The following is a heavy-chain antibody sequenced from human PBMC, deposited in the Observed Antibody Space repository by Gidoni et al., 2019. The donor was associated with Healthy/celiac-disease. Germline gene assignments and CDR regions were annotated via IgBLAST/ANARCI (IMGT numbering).Heavy chain of an antibody. J-gene: IGHJ4*02. CDR2: INPNSGGT. D-gene: IGHD2-2*01. V-gene: IGHV1-2*06. CDR1: GYTFTGYY. Sequence: QVQLVQSGAEVKKPGASVKVSCKASGYTFTGYYLHWVRQAPGQGLEWMGRINPNSGGTNNAQKFQGRVTMTRDTSISTAYMELSRLRSDDTAVYYCAREGDIVVVPAAIGGHFDYWGQGTLVTVSS. CDR3: AREGDIVVVPAAIGGHFDY.